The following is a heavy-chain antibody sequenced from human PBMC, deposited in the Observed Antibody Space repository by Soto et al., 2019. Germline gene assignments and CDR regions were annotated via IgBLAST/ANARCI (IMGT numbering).Heavy chain of an antibody. CDR2: ISYDGSNK. Sequence: GESLKISCAASGFTFSSYAMHWVRQAPGKGLEWVAVISYDGSNKYYADSVKGRFTISRDNSKNTLYLQMNSLRAEDTAVYYCAGGGKLPTPYYYGMDVWGQGTTVTVSS. CDR3: AGGGKLPTPYYYGMDV. V-gene: IGHV3-30-3*01. J-gene: IGHJ6*02. CDR1: GFTFSSYA. D-gene: IGHD1-26*01.